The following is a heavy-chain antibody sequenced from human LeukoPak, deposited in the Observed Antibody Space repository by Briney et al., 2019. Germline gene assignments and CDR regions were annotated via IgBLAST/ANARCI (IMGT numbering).Heavy chain of an antibody. Sequence: GASVKVSCKASGYTFTSYGISWVRQAPGQGLEWMGHINPNTGGTNYAQKFQGRVTMTRDTSINTAYMDLSRLTSDDTAIYYCARGPFGSSHYNCFDPWGQGTLVTVSS. J-gene: IGHJ5*02. CDR3: ARGPFGSSHYNCFDP. V-gene: IGHV1-2*06. CDR2: INPNTGGT. CDR1: GYTFTSYG. D-gene: IGHD6-13*01.